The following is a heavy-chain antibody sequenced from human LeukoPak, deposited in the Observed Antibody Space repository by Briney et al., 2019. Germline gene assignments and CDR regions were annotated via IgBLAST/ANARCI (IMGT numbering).Heavy chain of an antibody. CDR1: GYTFTGYY. J-gene: IGHJ4*02. V-gene: IGHV1-2*02. CDR3: ARLHYDYVWGSHPLERYFDY. CDR2: INPNSGGT. D-gene: IGHD3-16*01. Sequence: ASVKVSCKASGYTFTGYYMHWVRQAPGQGLEWMGWINPNSGGTNYAQKFQGRVTMTRDTSISTAYMELSRLRSDDTAVYYCARLHYDYVWGSHPLERYFDYWGQGTLVTVSS.